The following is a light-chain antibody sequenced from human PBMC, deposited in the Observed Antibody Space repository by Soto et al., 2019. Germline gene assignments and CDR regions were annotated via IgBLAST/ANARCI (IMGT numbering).Light chain of an antibody. CDR1: QDMSNY. J-gene: IGKJ4*01. CDR3: QQYDNLPPHN. CDR2: DAS. Sequence: DIQMTQSPSSLSSSVGDRVTITCQASQDMSNYLNWYQQKPGKAPKLLIYDASNSETGVPSRFSGSGSATDFTFTISSLQPEDIATYYCQQYDNLPPHNFGGGTKVEIK. V-gene: IGKV1-33*01.